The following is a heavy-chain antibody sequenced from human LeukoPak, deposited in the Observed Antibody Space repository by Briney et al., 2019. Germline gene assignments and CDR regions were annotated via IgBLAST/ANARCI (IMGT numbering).Heavy chain of an antibody. D-gene: IGHD1-1*01. Sequence: GESLKISCKGSGYSFISSWIAWVRQMPGKGLEWMWLIYPGDSNTRYSPSFQGQVTISADKSINTAYVQWSSLKASDTAIYYCARQTRDAFDIWGQGTMVTVSS. CDR1: GYSFISSW. CDR3: ARQTRDAFDI. CDR2: IYPGDSNT. V-gene: IGHV5-51*01. J-gene: IGHJ3*02.